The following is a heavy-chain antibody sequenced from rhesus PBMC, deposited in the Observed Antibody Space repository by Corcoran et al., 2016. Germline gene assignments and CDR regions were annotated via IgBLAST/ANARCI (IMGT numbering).Heavy chain of an antibody. CDR2: IYGYSGST. J-gene: IGHJ5-2*02. CDR1: GGSISSNY. V-gene: IGHV4-147*01. Sequence: QVQLQESGPGLVKPSETLSLTCAVSGGSISSNYWSWIRRSPGKGLEWYGYIYGYSGSTSDNPPLKSRVTISTDTSKNQFSLKLSSVTAADTAVYYCARWGYRNSLDVWGRGVLVTVSS. D-gene: IGHD5-42*01. CDR3: ARWGYRNSLDV.